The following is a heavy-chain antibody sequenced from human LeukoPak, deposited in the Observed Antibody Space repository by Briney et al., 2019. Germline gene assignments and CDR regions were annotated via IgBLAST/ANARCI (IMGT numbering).Heavy chain of an antibody. CDR3: ARDTGSGKLDY. J-gene: IGHJ4*02. D-gene: IGHD1-26*01. V-gene: IGHV3-73*01. CDR2: IRSKANSYAT. Sequence: GGSQRLSCAASGFTFSSYSMNWVRQASGKGLEWVGRIRSKANSYATAYAASVKGRFTISRDNAKNSLYLQMNSLRAEDTAVYYCARDTGSGKLDYWGQGTLVTVSS. CDR1: GFTFSSYS.